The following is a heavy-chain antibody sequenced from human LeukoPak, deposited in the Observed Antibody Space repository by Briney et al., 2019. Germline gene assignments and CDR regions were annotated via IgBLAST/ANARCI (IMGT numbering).Heavy chain of an antibody. CDR2: ISGSGDST. J-gene: IGHJ4*02. CDR1: GFTYSSNA. Sequence: GSLRLSCAASGFTYSSNAMTWVRQAPGKGLEWVSVISGSGDSTYYADSVEGRCTISRDNSKDALYLQMNSLRAEDTAVYYCARVGYSGYDYDYWGQGTLVTVSS. CDR3: ARVGYSGYDYDY. V-gene: IGHV3-23*01. D-gene: IGHD5-12*01.